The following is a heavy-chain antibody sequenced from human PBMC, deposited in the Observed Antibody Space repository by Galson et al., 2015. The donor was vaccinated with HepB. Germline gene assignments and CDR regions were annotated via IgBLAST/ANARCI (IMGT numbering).Heavy chain of an antibody. V-gene: IGHV3-64D*06. CDR1: AFTFSSYT. CDR2: ISSNGGST. CDR3: VKPGRAAGRFYMDV. Sequence: SLRLSCPASAFTFSSYTMLCAPQAPGKGLEYVSAISSNGGSTYYADSVKGRFTISRDNSKNTLYLQMSSLRAEDTAVYYCVKPGRAAGRFYMDVWGQGTTVTVSS. J-gene: IGHJ6*02.